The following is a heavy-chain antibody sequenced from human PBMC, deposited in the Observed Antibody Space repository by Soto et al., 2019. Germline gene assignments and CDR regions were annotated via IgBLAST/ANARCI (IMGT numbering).Heavy chain of an antibody. CDR2: ICYDGSNK. CDR1: GVTFSSYG. Sequence: QVQLVESGGGVVQPGRSLRLSCAASGVTFSSYGMHWVRQAPGKGMEWVSVICYDGSNKYYADSVKGRFTISRDNSKNPLYLPMNGLRSEATNVYYLARDPEGHQLVRGAGCDYWGQGTLVTVSA. V-gene: IGHV3-33*01. J-gene: IGHJ4*02. D-gene: IGHD6-13*01. CDR3: ARDPEGHQLVRGAGCDY.